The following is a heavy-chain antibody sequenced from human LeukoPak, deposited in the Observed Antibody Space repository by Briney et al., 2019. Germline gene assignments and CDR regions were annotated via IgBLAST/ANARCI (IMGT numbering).Heavy chain of an antibody. Sequence: GGSLRLSCAASGFTVSSNYMSWVRQAPGKGLEWVSVIYSGGSTYYADSVKGRFTISRDNSKNTLYLQMNSLRAEDTAVYYCARDAPANWAFDIWGQGTMVTVSS. D-gene: IGHD6-25*01. V-gene: IGHV3-66*01. CDR3: ARDAPANWAFDI. J-gene: IGHJ3*02. CDR2: IYSGGST. CDR1: GFTVSSNY.